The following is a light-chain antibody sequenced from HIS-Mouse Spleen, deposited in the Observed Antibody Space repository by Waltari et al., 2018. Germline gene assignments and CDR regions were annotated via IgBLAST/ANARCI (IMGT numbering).Light chain of an antibody. CDR1: SSDVGGYNY. Sequence: QSALTQPASVSGSPGQSITISCTGTSSDVGGYNYVSWYQQHPGKAPKLMIYDVSNRPSGVPNRFSGSKSGKTASLTISGLQAEDEADYYCSSYTSSSTLVFGGGTKLTVL. CDR3: SSYTSSSTLV. V-gene: IGLV2-14*03. J-gene: IGLJ2*01. CDR2: DVS.